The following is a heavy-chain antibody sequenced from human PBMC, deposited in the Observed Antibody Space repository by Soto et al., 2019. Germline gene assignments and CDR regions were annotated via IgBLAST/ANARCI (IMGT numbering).Heavy chain of an antibody. J-gene: IGHJ6*02. CDR3: NTVPPPYYDFWSGYSYGMDV. Sequence: VGSLRLSCAASGFTFSNAWMSGGRQAPGKGLERVGRIKSKTDGGTTDYAAPVKGRFTISREDSKNTLYLQMNSLKTEETAVYYCNTVPPPYYDFWSGYSYGMDVWGQGTTVTVSS. CDR2: IKSKTDGGTT. V-gene: IGHV3-15*01. D-gene: IGHD3-3*01. CDR1: GFTFSNAW.